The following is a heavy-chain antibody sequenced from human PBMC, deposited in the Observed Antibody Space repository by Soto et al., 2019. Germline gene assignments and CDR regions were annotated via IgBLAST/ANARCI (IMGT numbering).Heavy chain of an antibody. Sequence: ASVKVSCKASGYNFISYGISWVRQAPGQGLEWMGWISVYNGNTNYAQKLQGRVTMTTETSTSTAYMDLRSLRSDDTAVYYCARDGRYCSGGDCYATTPESINDYWGQGTLVTVSS. CDR2: ISVYNGNT. CDR3: ARDGRYCSGGDCYATTPESINDY. D-gene: IGHD2-15*01. J-gene: IGHJ4*02. V-gene: IGHV1-18*01. CDR1: GYNFISYG.